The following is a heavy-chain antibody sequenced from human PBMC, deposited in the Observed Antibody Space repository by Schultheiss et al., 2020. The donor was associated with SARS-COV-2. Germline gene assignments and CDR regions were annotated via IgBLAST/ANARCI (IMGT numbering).Heavy chain of an antibody. V-gene: IGHV4-59*01. CDR1: GGSITSYH. Sequence: SETLSLTCTVSGGSITSYHWSWIRQTPGKGLEWIGYIHFLGRIAYNPSLKGRVTLSGDMSKSQFSLNLNSVTAADTAVYYCARGEILSFETLYSLVYWGQGTLVTVSS. CDR3: ARGEILSFETLYSLVY. J-gene: IGHJ4*02. CDR2: IHFLGRI. D-gene: IGHD3-10*01.